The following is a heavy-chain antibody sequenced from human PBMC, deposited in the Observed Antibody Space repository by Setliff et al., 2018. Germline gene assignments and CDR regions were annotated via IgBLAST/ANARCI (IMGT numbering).Heavy chain of an antibody. V-gene: IGHV3-7*01. CDR1: GFTFSSHW. CDR3: AGDPPQSGFAFDI. D-gene: IGHD3-10*01. CDR2: IKEDGGEK. Sequence: LRLSCGASGFTFSSHWMTWVRQAPGKGLEWVANIKEDGGEKYYVDSVKGRFTISRDNSKNTVYLQMNSLRAEDTAVYYCAGDPPQSGFAFDIWGQGTLVTVSS. J-gene: IGHJ3*02.